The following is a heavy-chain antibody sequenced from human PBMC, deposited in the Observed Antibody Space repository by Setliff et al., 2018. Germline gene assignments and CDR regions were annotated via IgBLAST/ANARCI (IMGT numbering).Heavy chain of an antibody. D-gene: IGHD2-15*01. CDR1: GYSISSGYY. CDR3: ARDGGIGGRDGYNFVDY. J-gene: IGHJ4*02. CDR2: VYHSGST. V-gene: IGHV4-38-2*02. Sequence: SETLSLTCTVSGYSISSGYYWGWIRQPPGKGLEWIGSVYHSGSTYYNPSLKSRVTISVDTSKNQFSLKLSSVTAADTAVYYCARDGGIGGRDGYNFVDYWGQGTLVTVSS.